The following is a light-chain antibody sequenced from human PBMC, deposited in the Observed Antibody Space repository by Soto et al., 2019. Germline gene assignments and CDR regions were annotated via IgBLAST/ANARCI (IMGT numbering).Light chain of an antibody. J-gene: IGKJ3*01. CDR3: QEYGSSPTVT. CDR1: QSVSSSY. V-gene: IGKV3-20*01. CDR2: GAS. Sequence: EIVLTQSPGTLSLSPGERATLSCRASQSVSSSYLAWYQQKPGQAPRLLIYGASSRATGIPDRFSGSGSGTDFTLTISRLEPEDFAVYYCQEYGSSPTVTFGPSTKVDIK.